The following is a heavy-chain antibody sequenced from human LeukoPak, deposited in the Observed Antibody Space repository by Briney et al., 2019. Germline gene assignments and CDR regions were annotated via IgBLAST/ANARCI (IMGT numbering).Heavy chain of an antibody. CDR1: GFTFSSYW. J-gene: IGHJ4*02. D-gene: IGHD5-18*01. V-gene: IGHV3-7*01. CDR2: IKQDGSEK. Sequence: PGGSLRLSCAASGFTFSSYWMSWVRQAPGKGLEWVANIKQDGSEKYYVDSVKGRFTISRDNAKNSLYLQMNSLRAEDTAVYYCARGGIQLWLPPYYFDYWGQGTLVTVSS. CDR3: ARGGIQLWLPPYYFDY.